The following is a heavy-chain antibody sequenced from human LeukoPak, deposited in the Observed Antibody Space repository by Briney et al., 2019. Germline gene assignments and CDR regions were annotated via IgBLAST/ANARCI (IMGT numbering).Heavy chain of an antibody. CDR1: GGSISSYY. CDR3: ARGPHSSSWYQYFQH. J-gene: IGHJ1*01. Sequence: KPSETLSLTCTVSGGSISSYYWSWIRQPPGKGLEWVGYIYYSGSTNYNPSLKSRVTISVDTSKNQFSLKLSSVTAADTAVYYCARGPHSSSWYQYFQHWGQGTLVTVSS. V-gene: IGHV4-59*01. D-gene: IGHD6-13*01. CDR2: IYYSGST.